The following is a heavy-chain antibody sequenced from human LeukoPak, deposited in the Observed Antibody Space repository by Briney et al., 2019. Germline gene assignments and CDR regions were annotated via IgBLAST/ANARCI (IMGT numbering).Heavy chain of an antibody. Sequence: GGSLRLSCAASGFTFTNYAMSWVRQAPGKGLEWVAVISYDGSKKWSADSVKGRFTISRDNSKNTLYLQMNSLRTEDTAVYYCARDIGGSYSFDYWGQGTLVTVSS. CDR1: GFTFTNYA. D-gene: IGHD1-26*01. J-gene: IGHJ4*02. CDR3: ARDIGGSYSFDY. CDR2: ISYDGSKK. V-gene: IGHV3-30-3*01.